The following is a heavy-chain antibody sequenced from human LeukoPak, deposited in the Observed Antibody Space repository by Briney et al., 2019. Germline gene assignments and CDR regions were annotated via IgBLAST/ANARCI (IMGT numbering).Heavy chain of an antibody. CDR2: IYYSGST. J-gene: IGHJ4*02. CDR3: ARDAYSPTITRYYFDY. CDR1: GGSITSSIYY. V-gene: IGHV4-39*07. D-gene: IGHD5-12*01. Sequence: SETLSLTCTVSGGSITSSIYYWGWIRQAPGKGLEWIGGIYYSGSTYYNPSLNSRVTMSVDKSENQFSLKLNSVTAADTAVYYCARDAYSPTITRYYFDYWGQGTLVTVSS.